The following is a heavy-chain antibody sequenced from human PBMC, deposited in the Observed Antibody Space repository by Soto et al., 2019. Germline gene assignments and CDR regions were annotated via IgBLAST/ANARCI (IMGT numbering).Heavy chain of an antibody. J-gene: IGHJ6*02. CDR3: VRGSYDILTGLRYGMDV. Sequence: GGSLRLSCAASGFTVSSNYMSWVRQAPGKGLEWVSVIYSGGSTYYADSVKGRFTISRDNSKNTLYLQMNSLRAEDTAVYYCVRGSYDILTGLRYGMDVWGQGTTVTVSS. V-gene: IGHV3-53*01. D-gene: IGHD3-9*01. CDR1: GFTVSSNY. CDR2: IYSGGST.